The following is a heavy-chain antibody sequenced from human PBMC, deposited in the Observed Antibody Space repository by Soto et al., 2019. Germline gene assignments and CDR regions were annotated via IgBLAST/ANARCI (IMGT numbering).Heavy chain of an antibody. CDR2: ISYDGSNK. Sequence: GGSLRLSCAASGFTFSSYAMHWVRQAPGKGLEWVAVISYDGSNKYYADSVKGRFTISRDNSKNTLYLQMSSLRAEDTAVYYCASSIFGVVISDYYYGMDVWGQGTTVTVSS. J-gene: IGHJ6*02. V-gene: IGHV3-30-3*01. D-gene: IGHD3-3*01. CDR1: GFTFSSYA. CDR3: ASSIFGVVISDYYYGMDV.